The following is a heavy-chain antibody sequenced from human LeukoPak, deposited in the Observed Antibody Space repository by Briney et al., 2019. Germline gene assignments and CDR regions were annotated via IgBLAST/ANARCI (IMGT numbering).Heavy chain of an antibody. V-gene: IGHV3-48*01. CDR2: ISSSGGDT. CDR1: GFMFSGYS. CDR3: ARGRQGYHFDY. Sequence: TGGSLRLSCAASGFMFSGYSMDWVSQAPGKGLEWVSYISSSGGDTHYTDSVKGRFTISRDNAKNSPYLQMNSLRAEDTAVYYCARGRQGYHFDYWGQGTLVTVSS. D-gene: IGHD5-18*01. J-gene: IGHJ4*02.